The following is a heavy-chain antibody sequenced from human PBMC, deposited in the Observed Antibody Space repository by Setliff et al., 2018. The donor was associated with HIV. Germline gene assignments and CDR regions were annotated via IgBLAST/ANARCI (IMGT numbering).Heavy chain of an antibody. CDR3: ARVSRLHPFDP. D-gene: IGHD2-15*01. V-gene: IGHV4-61*02. J-gene: IGHJ5*02. Sequence: SETLSLTCTVSGDSITRVSSFWSWIRQPAGKGLEYLGLIFTSGTIRYNPSLSSRVTISVDTSKNQFSLKLTSVTAADTAFYYCARVSRLHPFDPWGQGVLVTVSS. CDR1: GDSITRVSSF. CDR2: IFTSGTI.